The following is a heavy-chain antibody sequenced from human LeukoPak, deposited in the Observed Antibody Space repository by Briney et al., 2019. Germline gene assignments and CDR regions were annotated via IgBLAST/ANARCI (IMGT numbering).Heavy chain of an antibody. V-gene: IGHV1-18*01. CDR3: ARDDIVATITYDD. J-gene: IGHJ4*02. CDR1: GYTFTSYG. Sequence: ASVKVSCKASGYTFTSYGISWVRQAPGQGLEWMGWISAYNGNTNYAQKLQGRVTMTTDTSTSTAYMELRSLRSDATALYYCARDDIVATITYDDWGQGALVTVSS. CDR2: ISAYNGNT. D-gene: IGHD5-12*01.